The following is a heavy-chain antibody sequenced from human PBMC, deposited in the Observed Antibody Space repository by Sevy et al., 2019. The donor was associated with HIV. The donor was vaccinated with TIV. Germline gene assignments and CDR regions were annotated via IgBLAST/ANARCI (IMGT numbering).Heavy chain of an antibody. D-gene: IGHD3-22*01. J-gene: IGHJ4*02. CDR2: ISAYNGNT. V-gene: IGHV1-18*01. CDR3: ARDLGGYYDSSGYYPIDY. CDR1: GYTFTSYG. Sequence: ASVKVSCKASGYTFTSYGISWVRQAPGQGLEWMGWISAYNGNTNYAQKLQGRVTMTTDTSTSTAYMELRSLGSDDTALYFCARDLGGYYDSSGYYPIDYWGQGTLVTVSS.